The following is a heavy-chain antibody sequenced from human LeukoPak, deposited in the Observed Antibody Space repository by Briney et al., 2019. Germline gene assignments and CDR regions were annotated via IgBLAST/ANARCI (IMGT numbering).Heavy chain of an antibody. CDR3: ANSMVRGPYYYYMDV. CDR1: GFTFSSYG. Sequence: PGGSLRLSCAASGFTFSSYGMSWVRQAPGKGLEWVLAISGSGGSTYYADSVKGRFTISRDNSKNTLYLQMNSLRAEDTAVYYCANSMVRGPYYYYMDVWGKGTTVTISS. CDR2: ISGSGGST. J-gene: IGHJ6*03. V-gene: IGHV3-23*01. D-gene: IGHD3-10*01.